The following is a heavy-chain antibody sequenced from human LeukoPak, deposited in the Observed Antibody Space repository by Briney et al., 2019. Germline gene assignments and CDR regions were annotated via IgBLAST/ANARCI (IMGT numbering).Heavy chain of an antibody. J-gene: IGHJ4*02. CDR2: MNPNSGNT. Sequence: QGLEWMGWMNPNSGNTGYAQKFQGRVSITKDTSASTAYMELSSLRSEDTAVYYCAETHGVPWGQGTLVTVSS. CDR3: AETHGVP. V-gene: IGHV1-8*03. D-gene: IGHD2-8*01.